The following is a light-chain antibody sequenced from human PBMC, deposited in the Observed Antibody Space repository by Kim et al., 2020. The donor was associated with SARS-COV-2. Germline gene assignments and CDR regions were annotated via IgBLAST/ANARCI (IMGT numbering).Light chain of an antibody. Sequence: QSVLTQPPSASGTPGQRVTISCSGSRSNIGSNTVNWYQKFPGMAPKLLVYTNNQRPSGVPDRFSVSKSGTSASLAISGFQSEDEADYYCATWDDSLDGWVFGGGTKLTVL. CDR1: RSNIGSNT. V-gene: IGLV1-44*01. CDR3: ATWDDSLDGWV. CDR2: TNN. J-gene: IGLJ3*02.